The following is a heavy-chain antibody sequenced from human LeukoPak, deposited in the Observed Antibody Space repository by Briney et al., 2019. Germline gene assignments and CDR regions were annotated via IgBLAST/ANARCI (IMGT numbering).Heavy chain of an antibody. CDR2: ICHSGST. CDR3: ASSPNDYGDLNFDY. V-gene: IGHV4-30-2*01. D-gene: IGHD4-17*01. J-gene: IGHJ4*02. CDR1: GGSISSGGYS. Sequence: PSQTLSLTCAVSGGSISSGGYSWSWIRQPPGKGLEWIGYICHSGSTYYNPSLKSRVTISVDRSKNQFSLKLSSVTAADTAVYYCASSPNDYGDLNFDYWGQGTLVTVSS.